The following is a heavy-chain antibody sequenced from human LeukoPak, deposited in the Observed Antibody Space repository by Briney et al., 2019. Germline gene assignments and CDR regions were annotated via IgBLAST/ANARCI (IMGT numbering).Heavy chain of an antibody. V-gene: IGHV3-11*05. CDR1: GFSFSNYH. Sequence: GGSLRLSCVDSGFSFSNYHVSWIRQAPGKGLEWLSYITSSSDYTNYADSVKGRFTISRDNAKKSLYLQMNSLRGEDTAVYYCARGSYYYFDYWGQGTLVTVSS. CDR3: ARGSYYYFDY. CDR2: ITSSSDYT. D-gene: IGHD1-26*01. J-gene: IGHJ4*02.